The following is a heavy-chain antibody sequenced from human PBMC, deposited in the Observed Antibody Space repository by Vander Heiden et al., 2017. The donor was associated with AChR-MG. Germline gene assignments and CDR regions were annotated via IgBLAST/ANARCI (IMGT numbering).Heavy chain of an antibody. CDR3: ARRMAVAGYDY. Sequence: QVHLVQSGAEVKKPGASVKVSCKVSGYRFSTYDITWVRQAPGQGLEWMGWISPYKGKTEYAQKFQGRVTMTTDTSTNTAYMELRSLRSDDMAVYYCARRMAVAGYDYWGQGTLVTVSS. CDR1: GYRFSTYD. CDR2: ISPYKGKT. D-gene: IGHD6-19*01. V-gene: IGHV1-18*03. J-gene: IGHJ4*02.